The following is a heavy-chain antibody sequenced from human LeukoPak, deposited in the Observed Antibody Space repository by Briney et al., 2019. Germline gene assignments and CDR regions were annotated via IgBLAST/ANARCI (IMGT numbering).Heavy chain of an antibody. D-gene: IGHD3-22*01. V-gene: IGHV3-7*01. Sequence: GGSLRLSCAASGFTFSSYWMSWVRQAPGKRLEWVANIKQDGSEKYYVDSVKGRFTISRDNAKNSLYLQMNSLRAEDTAVYYCARDVYYYDSSGYYHDYWGQGTLVTVSS. J-gene: IGHJ4*02. CDR2: IKQDGSEK. CDR1: GFTFSSYW. CDR3: ARDVYYYDSSGYYHDY.